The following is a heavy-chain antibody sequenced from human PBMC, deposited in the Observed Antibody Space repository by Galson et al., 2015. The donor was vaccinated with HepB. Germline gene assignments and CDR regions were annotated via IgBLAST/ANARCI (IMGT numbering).Heavy chain of an antibody. CDR2: INPDGSEQ. J-gene: IGHJ4*02. Sequence: SLRLSCAVSGFTFSSLWMTWVRQAPGKGLEWVANINPDGSEQHYVDSVKGRLTISRDNAKNTLYLEMTSLGAEDTAVYYCASLVGTSHSDFDYWGLGTLVTVSS. CDR3: ASLVGTSHSDFDY. CDR1: GFTFSSLW. V-gene: IGHV3-7*03. D-gene: IGHD4-23*01.